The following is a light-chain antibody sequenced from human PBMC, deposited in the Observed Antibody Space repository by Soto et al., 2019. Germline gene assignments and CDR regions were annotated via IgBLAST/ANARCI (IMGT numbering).Light chain of an antibody. V-gene: IGKV3D-15*01. CDR1: QSISIN. J-gene: IGKJ5*01. Sequence: EIELTQSPGTLSVSPGDIVTLSCRASQSISINLAWYQHKPGQAPRILIRAGSTRATGIPARISGSGSGTEFTLTISSLEPEDVAVYYCQQRSNWPLTLGQGTRLEIK. CDR3: QQRSNWPLT. CDR2: AGS.